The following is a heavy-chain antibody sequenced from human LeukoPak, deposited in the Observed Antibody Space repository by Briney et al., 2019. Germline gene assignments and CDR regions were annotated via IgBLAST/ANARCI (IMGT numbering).Heavy chain of an antibody. D-gene: IGHD4-17*01. J-gene: IGHJ6*03. V-gene: IGHV1-2*02. Sequence: PVASVKVSCKASGYTFTGYYMHWVRQAPGQGLEWMGWINPNSGGTNYAQKFQGRVTMTRDTSISTAYMELSRLRSDDTAVYYCARVPYGDYEYYYYMDVWGKGTTVTISS. CDR3: ARVPYGDYEYYYYMDV. CDR1: GYTFTGYY. CDR2: INPNSGGT.